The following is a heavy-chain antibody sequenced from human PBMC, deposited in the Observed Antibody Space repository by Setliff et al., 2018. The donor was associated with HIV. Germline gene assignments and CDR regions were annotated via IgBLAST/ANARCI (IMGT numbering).Heavy chain of an antibody. CDR1: GGSFRGHY. CDR2: VYFTGHT. CDR3: ARSPEWGAGGIDY. V-gene: IGHV4-59*11. J-gene: IGHJ4*02. D-gene: IGHD1-26*01. Sequence: SETLSLTCAVYGGSFRGHYWSWIRQSPGKGLEWIGYVYFTGHTNFNPSLKSRVTMSIDTPQNQFSLTLTSVTAADTAVYYCARSPEWGAGGIDYWGQGTLVTVSS.